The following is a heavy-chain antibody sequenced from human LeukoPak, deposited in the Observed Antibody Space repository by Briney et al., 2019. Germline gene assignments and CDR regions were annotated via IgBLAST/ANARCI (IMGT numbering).Heavy chain of an antibody. V-gene: IGHV3-53*01. CDR2: ISSGGST. Sequence: GGSLRLSCAASGFTVSSNYMSWVRQAPGKGLEWVSVISSGGSTYYADSVKGRFTISRDNSKNTLYLQMNSLRAEDTAVYYCARGGAWYDSSGYYNFDYWGQGTLVTVSS. CDR3: ARGGAWYDSSGYYNFDY. D-gene: IGHD3-22*01. J-gene: IGHJ4*02. CDR1: GFTVSSNY.